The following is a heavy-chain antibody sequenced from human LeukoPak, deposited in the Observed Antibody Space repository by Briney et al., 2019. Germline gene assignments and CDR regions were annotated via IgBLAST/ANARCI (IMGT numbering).Heavy chain of an antibody. CDR2: IYYSGST. CDR1: GGSISSSSYY. J-gene: IGHJ5*02. V-gene: IGHV4-39*01. Sequence: ASETLSLTCTVSGGSISSSSYYWGWIRQPPGKGLEWIGSIYYSGSTYYNPSLKSRVTISVDTSKNQFSLKLSSVTAADTAVYYCARGSIVGATGDWFDPWGQGTLVTVSS. D-gene: IGHD1-26*01. CDR3: ARGSIVGATGDWFDP.